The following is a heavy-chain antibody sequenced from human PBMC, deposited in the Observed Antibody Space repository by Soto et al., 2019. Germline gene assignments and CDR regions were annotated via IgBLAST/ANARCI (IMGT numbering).Heavy chain of an antibody. J-gene: IGHJ4*02. CDR3: AREVQVHTPAFVY. CDR2: ISPMFGAA. V-gene: IGHV1-69*19. Sequence: QVQLVQSGAEMQKPGSSVKVSCQYSGGTFNTYAMNWVRQAPGQGPEWMGDISPMFGAANYAPKFQGRVTITADESTGTSYMQLSSLTSEDTALYFCAREVQVHTPAFVYWGQGTLVTVSS. CDR1: GGTFNTYA. D-gene: IGHD3-10*01.